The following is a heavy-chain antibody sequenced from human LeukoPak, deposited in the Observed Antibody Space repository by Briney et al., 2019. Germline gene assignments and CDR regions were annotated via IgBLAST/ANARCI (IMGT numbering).Heavy chain of an antibody. CDR2: ISSSSSYI. Sequence: GGSLRLSCAGSGFTFSTYAMTWVRQAPGKGLEWVSSISSSSSYIYYADSVKGRFTISRDNAKNSLYLQMNSLRAEDTAVYYCARVGGNYYDSSGYYLFDYWGQGTLVSVSS. CDR1: GFTFSTYA. J-gene: IGHJ4*02. V-gene: IGHV3-21*01. CDR3: ARVGGNYYDSSGYYLFDY. D-gene: IGHD3-22*01.